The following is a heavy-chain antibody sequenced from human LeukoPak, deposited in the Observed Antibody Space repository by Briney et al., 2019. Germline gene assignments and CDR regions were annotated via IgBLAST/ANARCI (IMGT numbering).Heavy chain of an antibody. D-gene: IGHD6-19*01. CDR2: ISGYSANT. J-gene: IGHJ4*02. Sequence: ASVTVSCKASGYTFTSYGISWVRQAPGQGLEWMGWISGYSANTNYAQKLQGRVTMTTDTSTSTAYMELRSLRSDDTAVYYCARDPYSSGSGLADYGGQGTRDTVSS. V-gene: IGHV1-18*01. CDR1: GYTFTSYG. CDR3: ARDPYSSGSGLADY.